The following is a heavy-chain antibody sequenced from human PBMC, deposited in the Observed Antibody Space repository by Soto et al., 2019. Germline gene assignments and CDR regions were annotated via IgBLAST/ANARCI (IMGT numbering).Heavy chain of an antibody. J-gene: IGHJ6*02. D-gene: IGHD6-6*01. V-gene: IGHV5-51*01. CDR3: IAARGYYYYYYGMDV. CDR2: IYPGDSDT. Sequence: PGESLKISCKGSGYSFTSYWIGWVRQMPGKGLEWMGIIYPGDSDTRYSPSFQGQVTISADKSISTAYLQWSSLKASDTAMYYCIAARGYYYYYYGMDVRGQGTTVTVSS. CDR1: GYSFTSYW.